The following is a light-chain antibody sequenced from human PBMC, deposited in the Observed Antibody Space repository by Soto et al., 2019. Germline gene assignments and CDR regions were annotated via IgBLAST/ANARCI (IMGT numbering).Light chain of an antibody. CDR3: QQYKTYSANA. V-gene: IGKV1-5*01. Sequence: QLTQLPPTLSPFVGARATITCRARGSISDWLAWYQQQPGKAPKLLMHDASTLESGVSSRFSGSGSGTEFTLTINNLQPDDFVTYYCQQYKTYSANAFGQGTKVDIK. CDR1: GSISDW. J-gene: IGKJ2*01. CDR2: DAS.